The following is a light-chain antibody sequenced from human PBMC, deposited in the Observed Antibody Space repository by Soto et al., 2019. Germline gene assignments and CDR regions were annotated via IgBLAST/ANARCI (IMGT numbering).Light chain of an antibody. J-gene: IGKJ5*01. CDR2: WAS. Sequence: DIVMTQSPDSLALSLGERSTINCESSASVLYSSNNKNYLAWYKQKPGQPPKLLISWASTRESGVPDRFSGSGSGTNFTLTISSRQAEDVAVYYCQQYYSTLITFGQGTRLEI. CDR1: ASVLYSSNNKNY. V-gene: IGKV4-1*01. CDR3: QQYYSTLIT.